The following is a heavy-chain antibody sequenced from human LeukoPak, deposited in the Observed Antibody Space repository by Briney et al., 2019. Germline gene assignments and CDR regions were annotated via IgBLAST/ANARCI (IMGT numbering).Heavy chain of an antibody. Sequence: SETLSLTCTVSGGSISSYYWSWIRQPPGKGLEWIGYIYNSGGTNYNPSLKSRVTISVDTSKNQVFLKLTSVTAADTAVYYCARGFPDKVWGNSRPTAGYFQHWGQGTLVTVSS. CDR3: ARGFPDKVWGNSRPTAGYFQH. CDR1: GGSISSYY. D-gene: IGHD3-16*01. V-gene: IGHV4-59*12. J-gene: IGHJ1*01. CDR2: IYNSGGT.